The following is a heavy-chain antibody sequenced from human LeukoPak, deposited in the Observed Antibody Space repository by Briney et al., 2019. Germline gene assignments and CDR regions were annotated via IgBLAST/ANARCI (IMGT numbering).Heavy chain of an antibody. Sequence: ASVTVSCKPSGYTFTSYYMHWVRQAPGQGLEWMGIINPSGGSTSYAQKFQGRVTMTRDTSTSTVYMELSSLRSEDTAVYYCAREGYSNGYFDYWGQGTLVTVSS. CDR1: GYTFTSYY. J-gene: IGHJ4*02. CDR2: INPSGGST. CDR3: AREGYSNGYFDY. V-gene: IGHV1-46*01. D-gene: IGHD4-11*01.